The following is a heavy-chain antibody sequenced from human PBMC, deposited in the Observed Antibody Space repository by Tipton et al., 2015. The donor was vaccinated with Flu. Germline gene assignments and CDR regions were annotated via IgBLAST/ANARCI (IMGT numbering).Heavy chain of an antibody. CDR2: ISFDGSSD. J-gene: IGHJ4*02. CDR3: ASEVTELFDH. V-gene: IGHV3-30*03. Sequence: SLRLSCAASGFSFSSYAMHWVRQAPGKGLEWVAVISFDGSSDYYTDSLKGRFTISRDNSRNTLFLQMDSLKPEDTAVYYCASEVTELFDHWGQGTLVTVTS. CDR1: GFSFSSYA. D-gene: IGHD2-21*02.